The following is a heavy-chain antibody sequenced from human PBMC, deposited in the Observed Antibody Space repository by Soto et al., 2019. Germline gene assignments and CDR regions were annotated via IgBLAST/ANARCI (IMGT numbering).Heavy chain of an antibody. V-gene: IGHV4-59*01. J-gene: IGHJ4*02. CDR1: GGSISSYY. CDR3: ASTVTTLDFDY. CDR2: IYYSGST. Sequence: QVQLQESGPGLVKPSETLSLTCTVSGGSISSYYWSWIRQPPGKGLEWIGYIYYSGSTNYNPSLKRRVTISVDTSKNQFSLKLSSVTAADTAVYYCASTVTTLDFDYWGQGTLVTVSS. D-gene: IGHD4-17*01.